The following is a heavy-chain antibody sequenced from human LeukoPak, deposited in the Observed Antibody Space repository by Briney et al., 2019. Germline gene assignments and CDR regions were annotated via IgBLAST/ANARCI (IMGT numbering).Heavy chain of an antibody. CDR2: ISYDGSNK. CDR1: GFTFSSYA. J-gene: IGHJ4*02. CDR3: ARVPDDILPGRGYFDY. D-gene: IGHD3-9*01. Sequence: GGSLRLSCAASGFTFSSYAMHWVRQAPGKGLEWVAVISYDGSNKYYADSVKGRFTISRDNSKNTLYLQMNSLRAEDTAVYYCARVPDDILPGRGYFDYWGQGTLVTVSS. V-gene: IGHV3-30*04.